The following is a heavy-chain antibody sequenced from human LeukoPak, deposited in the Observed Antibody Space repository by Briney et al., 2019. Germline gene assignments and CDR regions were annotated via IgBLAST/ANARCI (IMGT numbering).Heavy chain of an antibody. CDR2: ISPSGGST. Sequence: WASVKVSCKAFGYTFTSNYMHWVRQAPGQGPEWMGVISPSGGSTTYAQKFQGRVTLTRDMSTSTDYLELSSLRSEDTAVYYCTQTTVTTNYWGQGTLVTVSS. J-gene: IGHJ4*02. D-gene: IGHD4-17*01. CDR3: TQTTVTTNY. V-gene: IGHV1-46*01. CDR1: GYTFTSNY.